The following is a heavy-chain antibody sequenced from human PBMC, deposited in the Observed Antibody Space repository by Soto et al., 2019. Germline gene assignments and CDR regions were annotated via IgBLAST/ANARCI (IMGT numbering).Heavy chain of an antibody. D-gene: IGHD1-26*01. J-gene: IGHJ4*02. Sequence: GGSLRLSCAASGLTFSGYAMSWVRQAPGKGLEWVSGISGSGGITNYADSVKGRFTISRDNSKNTLYLQMNSLRAEDTAVYYCAKANHYYYFDYWGQGTLVTVSS. CDR3: AKANHYYYFDY. CDR1: GLTFSGYA. CDR2: ISGSGGIT. V-gene: IGHV3-23*01.